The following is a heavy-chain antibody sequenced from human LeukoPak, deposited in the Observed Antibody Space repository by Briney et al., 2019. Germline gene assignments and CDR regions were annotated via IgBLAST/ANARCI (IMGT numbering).Heavy chain of an antibody. CDR1: GGSISTNSYS. J-gene: IGHJ5*02. Sequence: SETLSLTCTVSGGSISTNSYSWGWIRQPPGKGLEWIGTFYHSGNTFYTSSLESRLTISGDSSKNQFSLKLRSVTAADTAIYYCARVYSSGWYQWFDPWGQGTLVTVSS. CDR3: ARVYSSGWYQWFDP. D-gene: IGHD6-19*01. V-gene: IGHV4-39*07. CDR2: FYHSGNT.